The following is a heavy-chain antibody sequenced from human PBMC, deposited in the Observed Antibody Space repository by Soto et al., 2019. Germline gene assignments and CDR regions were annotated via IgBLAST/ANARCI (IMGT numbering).Heavy chain of an antibody. D-gene: IGHD3-22*01. Sequence: QVQLVQSGAEVKKPGASVKVSCKASGYTFTSYGISWVRQAPGQGLEWMGWISAYNGNTNYAQKLQGRVTMTTDTSTSTAYMELRSLRSDDTAVYYCARDASITMIVLGTCSADYWGQGTLVTVSS. CDR3: ARDASITMIVLGTCSADY. V-gene: IGHV1-18*04. CDR1: GYTFTSYG. J-gene: IGHJ4*02. CDR2: ISAYNGNT.